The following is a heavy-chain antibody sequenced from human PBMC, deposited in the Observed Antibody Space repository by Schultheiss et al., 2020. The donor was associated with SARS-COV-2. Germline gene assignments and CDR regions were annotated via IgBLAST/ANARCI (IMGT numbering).Heavy chain of an antibody. J-gene: IGHJ6*02. D-gene: IGHD6-13*01. CDR2: IYYSGST. V-gene: IGHV4-39*01. CDR3: ATGTGYSSSWSPRGTYYYGMDV. Sequence: SETLSLTCTVSGGSISSSSYYWGWIRQPPGKGLEWIGSIYYSGSTYYNPSLKSRVTISVDTSKNQFSLKLSSVTAADTAVYYCATGTGYSSSWSPRGTYYYGMDVWGQGTTVTVSS. CDR1: GGSISSSSYY.